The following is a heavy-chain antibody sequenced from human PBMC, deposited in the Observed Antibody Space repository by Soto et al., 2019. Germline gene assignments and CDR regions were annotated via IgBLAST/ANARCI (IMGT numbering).Heavy chain of an antibody. CDR2: ISAYNGNT. J-gene: IGHJ4*02. D-gene: IGHD5-12*01. V-gene: IGHV1-18*01. CDR3: ARDHVATTLDY. Sequence: ASVKVSCKASGYTLTSYGISWVRQAPGQGLEWMGWISAYNGNTNYADSVKGRFTISRDNSKNTLYLQMNSLRAEDTAVYYCARDHVATTLDYWGQGTLVTVSS. CDR1: GYTLTSYG.